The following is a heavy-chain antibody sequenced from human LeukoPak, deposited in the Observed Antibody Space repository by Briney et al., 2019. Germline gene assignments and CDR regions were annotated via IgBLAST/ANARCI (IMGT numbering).Heavy chain of an antibody. V-gene: IGHV4-30-4*08. CDR2: IYYSGST. J-gene: IGHJ3*02. CDR1: GGSISSGDYY. CDR3: ARYGVTIRAQDAFDI. Sequence: SETLSLTCTVSGGSISSGDYYWSWIRQPPGKGMEWIGYIYYSGSTYYNPSLKSRVTISVDTSKNQFSLKLSSVTAADTAVYYCARYGVTIRAQDAFDIWGQGTMVTVSS. D-gene: IGHD3-3*01.